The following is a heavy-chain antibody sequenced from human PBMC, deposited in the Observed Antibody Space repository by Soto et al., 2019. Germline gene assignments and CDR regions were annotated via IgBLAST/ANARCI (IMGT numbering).Heavy chain of an antibody. CDR2: INPNSGGT. V-gene: IGHV1-2*04. J-gene: IGHJ6*02. CDR1: GYTFTGYY. Sequence: ASVKVSCKASGYTFTGYYMHWVRQAPGQGLEWMGWINPNSGGTNYAQKFQGWVTMTRDTSISTAYMELSRLRSDDTAVYYCAREKQLVRDYYYYGMDVWGQGTTVT. D-gene: IGHD6-6*01. CDR3: AREKQLVRDYYYYGMDV.